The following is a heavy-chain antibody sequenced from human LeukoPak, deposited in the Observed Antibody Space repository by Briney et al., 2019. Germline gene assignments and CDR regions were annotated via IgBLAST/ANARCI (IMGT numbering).Heavy chain of an antibody. CDR2: IDPPSGAT. CDR3: ARSGFSTGFYLDF. CDR1: VYTFTVYF. V-gene: IGHV1-2*02. Sequence: ASVNVSFKASVYTFTVYFIHWLRQAPGQGLEWMGWIDPPSGATNSAQKFQDRVTMTRDRSIGTAYMEMRGLNSDDTAVYYCARSGFSTGFYLDFWGQGTLVPVSS. D-gene: IGHD6-19*01. J-gene: IGHJ4*02.